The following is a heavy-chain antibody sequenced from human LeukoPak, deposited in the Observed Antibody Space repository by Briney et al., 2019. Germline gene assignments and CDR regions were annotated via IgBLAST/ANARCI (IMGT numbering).Heavy chain of an antibody. D-gene: IGHD2-2*01. Sequence: GGSLRLSCAASGFTFSSYEMNWVRQAPGKGLECVSYISSSGITIYYADSVKGRFTISRDNGKNSLYLQMNSLRAEDTAVYYCARRYQYDMDVWGQGTTVTVSS. CDR2: ISSSGITI. J-gene: IGHJ6*02. V-gene: IGHV3-48*03. CDR1: GFTFSSYE. CDR3: ARRYQYDMDV.